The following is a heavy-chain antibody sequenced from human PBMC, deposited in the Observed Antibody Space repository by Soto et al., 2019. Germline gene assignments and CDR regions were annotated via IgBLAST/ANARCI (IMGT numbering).Heavy chain of an antibody. D-gene: IGHD3-3*01. CDR3: ARGLRFLESYNWFDP. J-gene: IGHJ5*02. V-gene: IGHV4-59*01. Sequence: PSETLCVTRTVAGGSIISYYCSWIRQHTGKGLEWIGYIYYSGSTNYNPPLKSRVTISVDTSKNQFSLKLSSVTAADTAVYYCARGLRFLESYNWFDPWGQGTLVTVSS. CDR1: GGSIISYY. CDR2: IYYSGST.